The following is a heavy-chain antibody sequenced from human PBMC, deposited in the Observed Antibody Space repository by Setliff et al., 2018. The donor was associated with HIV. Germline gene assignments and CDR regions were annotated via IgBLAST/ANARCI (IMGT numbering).Heavy chain of an antibody. Sequence: SETLSLTCTVSGASISNYYWSWLRQPPGKGLEWIGYITYSGSTKYNPSLKSRVTISIDTSKNQFSLKLSSVTPADTAVYYCASHAPYTSSWNAAAFDIWGQGTMVTVSS. CDR1: GASISNYY. CDR2: ITYSGST. CDR3: ASHAPYTSSWNAAAFDI. J-gene: IGHJ3*02. V-gene: IGHV4-59*01. D-gene: IGHD6-13*01.